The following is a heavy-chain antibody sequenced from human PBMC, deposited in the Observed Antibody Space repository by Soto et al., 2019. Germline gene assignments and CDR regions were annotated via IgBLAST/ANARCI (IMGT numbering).Heavy chain of an antibody. CDR2: ISSSSSTI. CDR3: ARDHQGGTIMRTYYYYGMDI. J-gene: IGHJ6*02. CDR1: GFTVRDIY. Sequence: PGGSLILSCAVSGFTVRDIYMSWVRQAPGKGLEWVSYISSSSSTIYYADSVKGRFTISRDNAKNSLYLQMNSLRAEDTAVYYCARDHQGGTIMRTYYYYGMDIWGQGTTVTVSS. V-gene: IGHV3-11*04. D-gene: IGHD2-15*01.